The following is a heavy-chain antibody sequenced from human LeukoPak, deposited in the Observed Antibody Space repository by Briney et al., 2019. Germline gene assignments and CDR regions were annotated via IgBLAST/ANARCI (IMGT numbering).Heavy chain of an antibody. V-gene: IGHV1-2*02. CDR2: INPNSGGT. CDR3: ARVPGYCTNGVCYTFDY. D-gene: IGHD2-8*01. Sequence: ASVTVSCKASGYTFTGYYMHWVRQAPGQGLEWMGWINPNSGGTNYAQKFQGRVTMTRDTSISTAYMELSRLRSDDTAVYYCARVPGYCTNGVCYTFDYWGQGTLVTVSS. CDR1: GYTFTGYY. J-gene: IGHJ4*02.